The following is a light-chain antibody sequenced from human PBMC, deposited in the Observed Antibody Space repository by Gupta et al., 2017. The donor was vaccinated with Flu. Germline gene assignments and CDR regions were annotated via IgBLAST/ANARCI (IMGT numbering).Light chain of an antibody. J-gene: IGKJ1*01. CDR2: YIS. Sequence: EIVLTQSPATLSLSPGARATLSCRASQSVSSYLAWYHQKPGQAPRLLIYYISYRAPGIPARFSCSGSGTDFTLTISSLAPEDFAVYFCQQRSNWLWTFGQGTKVEI. CDR1: QSVSSY. V-gene: IGKV3-11*01. CDR3: QQRSNWLWT.